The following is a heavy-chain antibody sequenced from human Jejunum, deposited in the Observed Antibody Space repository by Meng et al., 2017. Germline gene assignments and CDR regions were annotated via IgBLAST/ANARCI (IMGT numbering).Heavy chain of an antibody. V-gene: IGHV4-4*02. Sequence: QVKLQESGPGLVKPSGTLSLTCAGSGVSISSNHWWSWVRQPPGKGLEWIGEMYHGGSANYNPSLKSRVNISVDKSKNQFSLKLTSVTAADTGVYYCSNYVWGSPPTGVLSWGQGTLVTGSS. CDR2: MYHGGSA. J-gene: IGHJ5*02. CDR3: SNYVWGSPPTGVLS. D-gene: IGHD3-16*01. CDR1: GVSISSNHW.